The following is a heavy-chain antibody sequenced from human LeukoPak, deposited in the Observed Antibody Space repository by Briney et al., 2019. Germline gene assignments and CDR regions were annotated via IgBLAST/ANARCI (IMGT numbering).Heavy chain of an antibody. CDR1: GYTFTSYY. D-gene: IGHD3-22*01. CDR2: INPSGGST. V-gene: IGHV1-46*01. J-gene: IGHJ4*02. CDR3: ARDRNYYDSSGYYAPRNFDY. Sequence: AASVKVSCKASGYTFTSYYMHWVRQAPGQGLEWMGIINPSGGSTSYAQKFQGRVTMTRDTSTSTVYMELSSLRSDDTAVYYCARDRNYYDSSGYYAPRNFDYWGQGTLVTVSS.